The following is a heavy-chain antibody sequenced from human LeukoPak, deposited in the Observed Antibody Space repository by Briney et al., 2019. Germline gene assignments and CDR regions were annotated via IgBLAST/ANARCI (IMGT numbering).Heavy chain of an antibody. V-gene: IGHV3-23*01. D-gene: IGHD2-8*01. CDR2: ISGSGGST. CDR1: GFTFSSHA. Sequence: GGSLRLSCAASGFTFSSHAMIWVRQAPGKGLEWVSAISGSGGSTYYADSVKGRFTISRDNSKNTLYLQMNSLRAEDTAVYYCAKAIKWDYYYYGMDVWGQGTTVTVSS. CDR3: AKAIKWDYYYYGMDV. J-gene: IGHJ6*02.